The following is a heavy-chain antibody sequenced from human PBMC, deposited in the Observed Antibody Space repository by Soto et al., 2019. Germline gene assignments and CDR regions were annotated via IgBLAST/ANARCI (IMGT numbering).Heavy chain of an antibody. D-gene: IGHD1-7*01. CDR3: ARDYDSIGRTKGRGGYYYYGMDV. J-gene: IGHJ6*02. CDR1: GYTFTSYG. V-gene: IGHV1-18*01. CDR2: ISAYNGNT. Sequence: QVQLVQSGAEVKKPGASVKVSCKASGYTFTSYGISWVRQAPGQGLEWMGWISAYNGNTNYAQKLQGRGTMTTDTSKSTAYMELRSMRSADTAVYYCARDYDSIGRTKGRGGYYYYGMDVWGQGNTVTVSS.